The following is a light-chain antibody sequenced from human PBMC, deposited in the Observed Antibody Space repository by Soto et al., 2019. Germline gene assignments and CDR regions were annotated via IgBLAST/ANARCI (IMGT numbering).Light chain of an antibody. J-gene: IGLJ1*01. Sequence: QSVLTQPPSASGSPGQSVAISCTGTSSEVGGYNYVSWYQQQPGKAPKLMIYEVNKRPSGVPDRFSGSKSGNTASLTVSGLQAEDEADYYSSSYAGSSNVFGTGTKVTGL. CDR2: EVN. CDR1: SSEVGGYNY. V-gene: IGLV2-8*01. CDR3: SSYAGSSNV.